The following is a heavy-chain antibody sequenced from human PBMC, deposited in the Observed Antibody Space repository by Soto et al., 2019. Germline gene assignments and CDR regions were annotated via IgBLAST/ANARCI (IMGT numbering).Heavy chain of an antibody. CDR2: IYPGDSDT. CDR1: GDSFTSYW. J-gene: IGHJ4*02. Sequence: GESLKISCKGSGDSFTSYWIGWVRQMPGKGLEWMGIIYPGDSDTRYSPSFQGQVTISADKSISTAYLQWSSLKASDTAMYYCARRGYYYDSSGYYLDYWGQGTLVTVSS. CDR3: ARRGYYYDSSGYYLDY. D-gene: IGHD3-22*01. V-gene: IGHV5-51*01.